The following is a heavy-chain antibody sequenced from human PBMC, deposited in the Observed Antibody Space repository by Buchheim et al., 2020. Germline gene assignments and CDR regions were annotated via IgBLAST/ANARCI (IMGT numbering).Heavy chain of an antibody. CDR3: ARERSIAARLEFGY. J-gene: IGHJ4*02. V-gene: IGHV1-8*01. D-gene: IGHD6-6*01. Sequence: QVQLVQSGAEVKKPGASVKVSCKASGYPFSNYDIYWVRQASGHGLEWMGWMNPYRGTTGYEEKFQGRLTMTRNTSTSTAYMELSSLRSDDTAVYYCARERSIAARLEFGYWGQGTL. CDR1: GYPFSNYD. CDR2: MNPYRGTT.